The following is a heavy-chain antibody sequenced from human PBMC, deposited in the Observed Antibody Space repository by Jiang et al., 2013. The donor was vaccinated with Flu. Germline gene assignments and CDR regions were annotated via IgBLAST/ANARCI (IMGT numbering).Heavy chain of an antibody. CDR3: AREEEESGYASLPKFDY. CDR2: TYYRSKWYN. V-gene: IGHV6-1*01. Sequence: SQTLSLTCAISGDSVSSNSAAWNWIRQSPSRGLEWLGRTYYRSKWYNDYAVSVKSRITINPDTSKNQFSLQLNSVTPEDTAVYYCAREEEESGYASLPKFDYWGQGTLVTVSS. J-gene: IGHJ4*02. D-gene: IGHD5-12*01. CDR1: GDSVSSNSAA.